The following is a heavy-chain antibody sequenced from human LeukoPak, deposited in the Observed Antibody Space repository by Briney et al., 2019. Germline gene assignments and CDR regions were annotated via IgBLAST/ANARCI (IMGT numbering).Heavy chain of an antibody. D-gene: IGHD3-22*01. V-gene: IGHV3-23*01. CDR3: AKEFDSSGYFDD. CDR2: ISGSGDST. Sequence: GGSLRLSCAASGFTFRSYAMSWVSQAPGKGLEWVAAISGSGDSTYYPDSVKGRFTISRDNSKNTLYLQMNSLRAEDTAVYYCAKEFDSSGYFDDWGQGTLVTVSS. J-gene: IGHJ4*02. CDR1: GFTFRSYA.